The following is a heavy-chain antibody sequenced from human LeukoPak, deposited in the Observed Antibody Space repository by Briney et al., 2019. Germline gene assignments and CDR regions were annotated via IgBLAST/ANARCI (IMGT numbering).Heavy chain of an antibody. D-gene: IGHD4-17*01. CDR2: ISGSGGGT. J-gene: IGHJ4*02. V-gene: IGHV3-23*01. CDR1: GFTFSSYV. CDR3: AKGHYVDSYFDY. Sequence: PGGSLRLSCAASGFTFSSYVMSWVRQAPGKGLEWVSAISGSGGGTYYADSVKGRFTISRDNSKNTLYLQMSSLRAEDTAIYYCAKGHYVDSYFDYWGQGTLVTVSS.